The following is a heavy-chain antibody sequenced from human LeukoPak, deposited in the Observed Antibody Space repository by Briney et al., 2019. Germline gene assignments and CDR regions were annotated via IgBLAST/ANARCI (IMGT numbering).Heavy chain of an antibody. CDR3: ARDRSSVGDYGGYYFNY. CDR2: IYYTGTT. Sequence: SETLSLTCTVSGGSISSYYWSWIRQPPGKGLEWIGYIYYTGTTNYNSSLKSRVTISVDTSKNQFSLKLSSVTAADTAVYYCARDRSSVGDYGGYYFNYWGQGTLVTVSS. J-gene: IGHJ4*02. D-gene: IGHD4-17*01. CDR1: GGSISSYY. V-gene: IGHV4-59*01.